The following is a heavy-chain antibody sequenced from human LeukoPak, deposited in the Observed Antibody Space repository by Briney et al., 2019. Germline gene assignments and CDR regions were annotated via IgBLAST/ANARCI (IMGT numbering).Heavy chain of an antibody. D-gene: IGHD5-24*01. J-gene: IGHJ4*02. Sequence: CESLKISCNAFGDICTYYWSGWVLHMLGKGLEWRGIIYPGDSDNRYSPSFQGQVSISADKFISTAYLQWSSLRASDTAMYYCARCGEMATISSCSFDYWGQGTLVTASS. V-gene: IGHV5-51*01. CDR3: ARCGEMATISSCSFDY. CDR2: IYPGDSDN. CDR1: GDICTYYW.